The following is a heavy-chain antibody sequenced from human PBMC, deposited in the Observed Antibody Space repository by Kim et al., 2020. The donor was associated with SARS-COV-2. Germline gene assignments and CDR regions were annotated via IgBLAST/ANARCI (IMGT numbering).Heavy chain of an antibody. CDR3: ARESRRLGATFFDY. Sequence: GGSLRLSCAASGFTVSSNYMSWVRQAPGKGLEWVSVIYSGGSTYYADSVKGRFTISRHNSKNTLYLQMNSLRAEDTAVYYCARESRRLGATFFDYWGQGTLVTVSS. V-gene: IGHV3-53*04. J-gene: IGHJ4*02. CDR2: IYSGGST. CDR1: GFTVSSNY. D-gene: IGHD1-26*01.